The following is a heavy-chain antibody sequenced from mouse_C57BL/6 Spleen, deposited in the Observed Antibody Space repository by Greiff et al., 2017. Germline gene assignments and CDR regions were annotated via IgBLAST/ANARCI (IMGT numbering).Heavy chain of an antibody. V-gene: IGHV1-80*01. CDR3: ARSPIYDGYYPYYCDY. CDR2: ISPRAGDT. CDR1: GYAFSSYW. D-gene: IGHD2-3*01. J-gene: IGHJ2*01. Sequence: VQLQESGAELVKPGASVKISCKASGYAFSSYWMNWVKQRPGKGLEWIGQISPRAGDTNYNGKFKGKATLTADKYASTAYMQLSILTSEDSAVYFCARSPIYDGYYPYYCDYWGQGTTLTVSS.